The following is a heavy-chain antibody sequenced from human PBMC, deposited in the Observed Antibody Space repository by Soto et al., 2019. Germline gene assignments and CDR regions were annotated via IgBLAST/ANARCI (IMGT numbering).Heavy chain of an antibody. CDR2: IYSGGST. J-gene: IGHJ5*02. Sequence: GGSLRLSCPASAFTVSSNYMSWVRQAPGKGLEWVSVIYSGGSTYYADSVKGRFTISRDNSKNTLYLQMNSLRAEDTAVYYCARAYSSSWTGFDPWGQGTLVTVSS. CDR3: ARAYSSSWTGFDP. D-gene: IGHD6-13*01. V-gene: IGHV3-53*01. CDR1: AFTVSSNY.